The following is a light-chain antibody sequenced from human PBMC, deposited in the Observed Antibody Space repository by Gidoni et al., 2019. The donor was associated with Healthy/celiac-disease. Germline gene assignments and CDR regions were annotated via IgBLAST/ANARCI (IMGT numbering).Light chain of an antibody. V-gene: IGKV3-15*01. J-gene: IGKJ2*01. CDR3: QQYNNWPPRYT. Sequence: EIVMTQSPATLSVSPGERATLSCRASQSVSSNLAWYQQKPGQAPRRLIDGASTRAPGIPARFSGSGSGTEFTLTISSLQSEDFAVYYCQQYNNWPPRYTFGQGTKLEIK. CDR1: QSVSSN. CDR2: GAS.